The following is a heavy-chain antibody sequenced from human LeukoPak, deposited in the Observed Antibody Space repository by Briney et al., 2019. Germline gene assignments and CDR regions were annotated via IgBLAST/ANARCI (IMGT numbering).Heavy chain of an antibody. CDR2: IRYDGSNK. Sequence: PGGSLRLSCAASGFTFSSYGMHWVRQAPGKGLEWVAFIRYDGSNKYYADSVKGRFTISRDNSKNTLYLQMNSLRAEDTAVYYCTKIKGRYFDSSGQGTLVTVST. J-gene: IGHJ4*02. V-gene: IGHV3-30*02. CDR1: GFTFSSYG. CDR3: TKIKGRYFDS.